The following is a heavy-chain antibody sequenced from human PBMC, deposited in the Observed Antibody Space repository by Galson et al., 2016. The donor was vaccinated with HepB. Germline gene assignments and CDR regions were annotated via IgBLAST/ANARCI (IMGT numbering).Heavy chain of an antibody. CDR1: GFSFSNYR. V-gene: IGHV4-4*02. J-gene: IGHJ4*02. Sequence: SLRLSCAASGFSFSNYRMNWVRQSPGKGLEWIGEIYHSGDTNYNPSLKSRATISVDKSKNQFSLMLTSVTAADTAVYYCARVYTGGWHQQPYFDYWGQGTLVTVSS. CDR2: IYHSGDT. D-gene: IGHD2-15*01. CDR3: ARVYTGGWHQQPYFDY.